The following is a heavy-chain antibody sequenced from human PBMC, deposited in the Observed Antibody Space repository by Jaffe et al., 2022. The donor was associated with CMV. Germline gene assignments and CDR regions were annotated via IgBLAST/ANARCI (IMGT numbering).Heavy chain of an antibody. CDR3: ARVYKAIAVAGSRYYMDV. D-gene: IGHD6-19*01. Sequence: QVQLQESGPGLVKPSETLSLTCTVSGGSISSYYWSWIRQPPGKGLEWIGYIYYSGSTNYNPSLKSRVTISVDTSKNQFSLKLSSVTAADTAVYYCARVYKAIAVAGSRYYMDVWGKGTTVTVSS. J-gene: IGHJ6*03. CDR2: IYYSGST. CDR1: GGSISSYY. V-gene: IGHV4-59*01.